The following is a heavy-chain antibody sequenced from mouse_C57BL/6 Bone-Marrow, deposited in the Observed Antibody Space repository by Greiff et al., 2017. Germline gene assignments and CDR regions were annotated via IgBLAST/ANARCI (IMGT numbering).Heavy chain of an antibody. CDR2: IYPGSGST. CDR1: GYTFTSYW. CDR3: ARDGSSYWYFDV. V-gene: IGHV1-55*01. D-gene: IGHD1-1*01. J-gene: IGHJ1*03. Sequence: VQLQQPGAELVKPGASVKMSCKASGYTFTSYWLTWVKQRPGQGLEWIGDIYPGSGSTNYNEKFKSKATLTVDTSSSTAYMQLSSLTSEDSAVYYCARDGSSYWYFDVWGTGTTVTVSS.